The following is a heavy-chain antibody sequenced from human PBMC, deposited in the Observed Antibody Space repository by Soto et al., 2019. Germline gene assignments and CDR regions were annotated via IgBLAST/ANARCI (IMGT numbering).Heavy chain of an antibody. CDR3: AKDRYGTAVSAQGGNWFDP. D-gene: IGHD6-19*01. CDR2: ISYDGSNK. Sequence: GGSLRLSCAASGFTFSSYGMHWVRQAPGKGLEWVAVISYDGSNKYYADSVKCRFTISRDNSKNTLYRQMNNLRAEDTAVYYCAKDRYGTAVSAQGGNWFDPWVQGTLVTVSS. CDR1: GFTFSSYG. V-gene: IGHV3-30*18. J-gene: IGHJ5*02.